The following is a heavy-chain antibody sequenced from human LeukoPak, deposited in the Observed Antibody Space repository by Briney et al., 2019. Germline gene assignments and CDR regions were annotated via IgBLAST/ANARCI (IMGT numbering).Heavy chain of an antibody. CDR2: IYYSGST. CDR3: ASSMVRGAHLYGMDV. D-gene: IGHD3-10*01. Sequence: MPSETLSLTCTVSGGSISSSSYYWGWIRQPPGKGLEWIGSIYYSGSTYYNPSLKSRVTISVDTSKNQFSLKLSSVTAADTAVYYCASSMVRGAHLYGMDVWGQGTTVTVSS. J-gene: IGHJ6*02. CDR1: GGSISSSSYY. V-gene: IGHV4-39*07.